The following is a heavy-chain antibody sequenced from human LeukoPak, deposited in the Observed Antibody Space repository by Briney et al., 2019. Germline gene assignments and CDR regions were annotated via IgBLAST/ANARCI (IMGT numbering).Heavy chain of an antibody. CDR2: MNPNSGST. D-gene: IGHD5-12*01. CDR3: ARGRSTGYPYYFEY. V-gene: IGHV1-8*02. CDR1: GYTFTSYD. J-gene: IGHJ4*02. Sequence: ASVKVSCTASGYTFTSYDSNWVRQATGQRLEWMRWMNPNSGSTGYAQKFQGRVTMTRSTSISTSYMELSGLRSEDTAVYYCARGRSTGYPYYFEYWGQGTLVTVSS.